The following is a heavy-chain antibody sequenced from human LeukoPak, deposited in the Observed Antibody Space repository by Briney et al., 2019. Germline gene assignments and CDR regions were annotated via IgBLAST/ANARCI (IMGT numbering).Heavy chain of an antibody. V-gene: IGHV5-51*01. Sequence: GESLKISCKGSGYSFTSYWIGWVRQMPGKGLEWMGIIYPGDSDTRYSPSFQGQVTISADKSISTAYLQWSSLKASDTAMYYCARHLSIAAAGSPLFDYWGQGTLVTVSS. J-gene: IGHJ4*02. CDR2: IYPGDSDT. D-gene: IGHD6-13*01. CDR3: ARHLSIAAAGSPLFDY. CDR1: GYSFTSYW.